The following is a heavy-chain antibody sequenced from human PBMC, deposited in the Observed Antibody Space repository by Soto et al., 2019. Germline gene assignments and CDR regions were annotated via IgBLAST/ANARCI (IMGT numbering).Heavy chain of an antibody. D-gene: IGHD1-1*01. Sequence: ASVKVSCKASGYTFTGYYMHWVRQAPGQGLEWMGWISANNGDTNYAQKLQGRVTMTTDTSTSTAYMELRSLRSDDTAVYYCAGDKVESPHEFDPWGQGTLVTVSS. J-gene: IGHJ5*02. CDR2: ISANNGDT. V-gene: IGHV1-18*04. CDR1: GYTFTGYY. CDR3: AGDKVESPHEFDP.